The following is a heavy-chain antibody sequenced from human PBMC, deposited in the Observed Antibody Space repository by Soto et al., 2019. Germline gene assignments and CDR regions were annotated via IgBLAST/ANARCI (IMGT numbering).Heavy chain of an antibody. Sequence: QVHLQESGPGLVKPSETLSLTCTVSGGSISSDYWTWVRQPPGKVLEWLGYRYYSGTAKYNSSLKSRVTISVDTSKNQFYLKLSSVTVADTAVYYCARLSVADWFDPWGQGIQVTVSS. CDR3: ARLSVADWFDP. V-gene: IGHV4-59*01. J-gene: IGHJ5*02. CDR2: RYYSGTA. D-gene: IGHD2-15*01. CDR1: GGSISSDY.